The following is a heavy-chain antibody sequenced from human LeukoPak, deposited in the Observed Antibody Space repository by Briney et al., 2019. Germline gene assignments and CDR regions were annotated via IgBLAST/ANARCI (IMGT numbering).Heavy chain of an antibody. D-gene: IGHD3-3*01. J-gene: IGHJ6*03. CDR3: ARVIMSSLFYYYMDV. Sequence: SETLSLTCTVSGGSISTYYWTWIRQPPGKGLEWIAYIDYSGSTNYNPSLKSRVTISVDTSKNQFSLKLSSVTAADTAVYYCARVIMSSLFYYYMDVWGKGTTVTVSS. V-gene: IGHV4-59*01. CDR2: IDYSGST. CDR1: GGSISTYY.